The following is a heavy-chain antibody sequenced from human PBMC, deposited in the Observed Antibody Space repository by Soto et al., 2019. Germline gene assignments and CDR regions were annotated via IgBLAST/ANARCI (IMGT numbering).Heavy chain of an antibody. J-gene: IGHJ6*03. V-gene: IGHV3-64*01. Sequence: EVQLVESGGGLAQPGGSLRLSCAASGFTLSGYAMDWVRQAPGKGLEYVSGISTNGVGTYYANSVQGRFTIFRDNSKNTVYLQMGSLRPEDMAVYYCARRARPDFYYMDVWGKGTTVTVSS. CDR3: ARRARPDFYYMDV. D-gene: IGHD6-6*01. CDR1: GFTLSGYA. CDR2: ISTNGVGT.